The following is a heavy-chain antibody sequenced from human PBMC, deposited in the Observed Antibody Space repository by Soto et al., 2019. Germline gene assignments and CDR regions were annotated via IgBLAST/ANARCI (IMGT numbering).Heavy chain of an antibody. CDR2: IYKSGAT. J-gene: IGHJ4*02. Sequence: SETLSLTCSVSGDSISSSSYYWGWIRQPPGKGLEWIGSIYKSGATYDNPSLKSRVTTSVDTSKNQFSLKLSSVTAADTAVYYCARQCGYSSCFLDYWGQGTLVTVSS. V-gene: IGHV4-39*01. CDR1: GDSISSSSYY. D-gene: IGHD4-4*01. CDR3: ARQCGYSSCFLDY.